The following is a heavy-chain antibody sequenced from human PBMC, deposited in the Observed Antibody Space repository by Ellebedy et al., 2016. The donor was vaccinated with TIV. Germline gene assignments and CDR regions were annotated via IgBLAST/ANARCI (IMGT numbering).Heavy chain of an antibody. CDR3: ARGDVVYYYGSGSYSNYFDY. J-gene: IGHJ4*02. D-gene: IGHD3-10*01. V-gene: IGHV3-7*03. Sequence: PGGSLRLSCAASGFTFSSYWMSRVRQAPGKGLEWVANINQDGSEIYYVDSVKGRFTISRDNAKNSLCLQMNSLRAEDTAVYYCARGDVVYYYGSGSYSNYFDYWGLGTLVTVSS. CDR1: GFTFSSYW. CDR2: INQDGSEI.